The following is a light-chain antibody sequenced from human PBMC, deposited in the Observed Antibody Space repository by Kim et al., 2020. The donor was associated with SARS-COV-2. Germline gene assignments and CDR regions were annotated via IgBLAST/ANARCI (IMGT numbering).Light chain of an antibody. CDR3: QQYDTLPYT. V-gene: IGKV1-33*01. CDR1: QGIRDY. CDR2: DAS. Sequence: DIQMTQSPSSLSASVGDRVTITCQASQGIRDYLNWYQQKPGKAPKLLIYDASNLETGVPSTFSGSGSGTDFTFTISSLQPEDIATYYCQQYDTLPYTFGQGTKLEI. J-gene: IGKJ2*01.